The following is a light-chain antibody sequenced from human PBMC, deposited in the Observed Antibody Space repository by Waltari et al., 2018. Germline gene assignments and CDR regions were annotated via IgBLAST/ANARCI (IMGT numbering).Light chain of an antibody. J-gene: IGLJ3*02. V-gene: IGLV1-44*01. CDR3: AAWDDNLNGWA. Sequence: QSVLTQPPSASGTPGQRVTISCSGSSYNIGFNTVSWYQQVPGAAPRILMYTDNERPSGVPNRFSGFKSGSSASLAISGLRPEDEADYYCAAWDDNLNGWAFGGGTKVTVL. CDR1: SYNIGFNT. CDR2: TDN.